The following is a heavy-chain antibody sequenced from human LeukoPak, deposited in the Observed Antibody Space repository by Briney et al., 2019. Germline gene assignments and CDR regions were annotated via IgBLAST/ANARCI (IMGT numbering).Heavy chain of an antibody. CDR2: INSDGSRT. CDR3: AREPTAMIL. J-gene: IGHJ4*02. CDR1: GFTFSDYW. Sequence: PGGSLRLSRAASGFTFSDYWMPWVRQAPGKGLVWVSLINSDGSRTTYADSVKGRFAISRDNAKNTLYLQMNSLRAEDTAVYYCAREPTAMILWGQGTLVTVSS. V-gene: IGHV3-74*01. D-gene: IGHD5-18*01.